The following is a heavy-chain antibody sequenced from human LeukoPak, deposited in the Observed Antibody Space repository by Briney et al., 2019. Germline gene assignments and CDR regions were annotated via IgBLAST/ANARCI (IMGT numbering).Heavy chain of an antibody. CDR2: IYSGGST. Sequence: GGSLRLSCAASGFTVSSNYMSWVRQAPGKGLEWVSVIYSGGSTYYADSVKGRFTISRHNSKNTLYLQMNSLRAEDTAVYYCASGGNWNYDDDAIDIWGQGTMVTVSS. V-gene: IGHV3-53*04. D-gene: IGHD1-7*01. J-gene: IGHJ3*02. CDR1: GFTVSSNY. CDR3: ASGGNWNYDDDAIDI.